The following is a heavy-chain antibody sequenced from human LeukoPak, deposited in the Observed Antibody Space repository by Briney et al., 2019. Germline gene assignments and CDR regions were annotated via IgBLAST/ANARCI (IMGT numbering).Heavy chain of an antibody. D-gene: IGHD6-13*01. CDR3: ARSLALAAAGTGVFDY. CDR2: ISGSGGST. Sequence: GGSLRLSCAASGFTFSSYAMSWVRQAPGKGLEWVSGISGSGGSTYYADSVKGRFTISRDNSKNTLYLQMNSLRAEDTAVYYCARSLALAAAGTGVFDYWGQGTLVTVSS. V-gene: IGHV3-23*01. J-gene: IGHJ4*02. CDR1: GFTFSSYA.